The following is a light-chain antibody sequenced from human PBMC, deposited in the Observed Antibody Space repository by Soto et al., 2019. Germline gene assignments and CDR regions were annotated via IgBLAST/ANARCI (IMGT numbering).Light chain of an antibody. Sequence: EIVLTQSPGTLSLSPGERATLSCRASHSVSSSYLAWYQQKPGQAPSLLIYGASNRATGIPDRFSGGGSGTDFTLTISRLEPEDFAVYYCQQYDSSPRTFGQGTKVEI. CDR1: HSVSSSY. CDR2: GAS. J-gene: IGKJ1*01. CDR3: QQYDSSPRT. V-gene: IGKV3-20*01.